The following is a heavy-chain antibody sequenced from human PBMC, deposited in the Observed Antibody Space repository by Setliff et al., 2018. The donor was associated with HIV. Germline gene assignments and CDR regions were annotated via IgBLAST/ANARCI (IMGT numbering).Heavy chain of an antibody. D-gene: IGHD3-10*01. CDR1: GGTFSSYT. V-gene: IGHV1-69*02. J-gene: IGHJ3*02. CDR2: IIPILGIA. CDR3: ARAPSLVHDAFDI. Sequence: SVKVSCKASGGTFSSYTITWVRQAPGQGLEWMGRIIPILGIADYALKFQGRVSISADKSTSTAYMELSSLRSGDTAVFYCARAPSLVHDAFDIWGQGTMVTVSS.